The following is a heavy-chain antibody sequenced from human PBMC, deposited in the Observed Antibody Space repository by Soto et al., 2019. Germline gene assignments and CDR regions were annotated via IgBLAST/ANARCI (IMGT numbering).Heavy chain of an antibody. Sequence: SETLSLTCTVSGDSVSKYYWNWIRQPAGKGLEWIGRIHSTRSPNYNPPLKSRVTMSVDTSKNQFSLKLNLTSVTAADTAVYYCARSPAYGDYANLDTWGQGTLVTVSS. J-gene: IGHJ5*02. CDR3: ARSPAYGDYANLDT. D-gene: IGHD4-17*01. CDR2: IHSTRSP. CDR1: GDSVSKYY. V-gene: IGHV4-4*07.